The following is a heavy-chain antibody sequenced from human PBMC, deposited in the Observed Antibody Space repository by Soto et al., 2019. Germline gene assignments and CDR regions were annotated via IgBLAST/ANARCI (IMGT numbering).Heavy chain of an antibody. CDR2: IWYDGSNK. D-gene: IGHD2-2*01. J-gene: IGHJ6*02. CDR1: GFTFSDYY. V-gene: IGHV3-33*08. Sequence: PGGSLRLSCAASGFTFSDYYMSWIRQAPGKGLEWVAVIWYDGSNKYYADSVKGRFTISRDNSKNTLYLQMNSLRAEDTAVYYFVRGGRAVVVPAAMRGMDVWGQGTRVTVSS. CDR3: VRGGRAVVVPAAMRGMDV.